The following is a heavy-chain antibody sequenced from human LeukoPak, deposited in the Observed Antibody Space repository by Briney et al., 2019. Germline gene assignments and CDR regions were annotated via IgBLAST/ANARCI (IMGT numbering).Heavy chain of an antibody. Sequence: ASVKVSCKASGYTFTGYYMHWVRQAPGQGLEWMGWINPNSGVTNYAQTFQGRVTMTRDTSISTVYMELSRLRSDDKAVYYCARQGALVKGIDYWGQGTLVTVSS. V-gene: IGHV1-2*02. CDR1: GYTFTGYY. CDR2: INPNSGVT. D-gene: IGHD6-13*01. J-gene: IGHJ4*02. CDR3: ARQGALVKGIDY.